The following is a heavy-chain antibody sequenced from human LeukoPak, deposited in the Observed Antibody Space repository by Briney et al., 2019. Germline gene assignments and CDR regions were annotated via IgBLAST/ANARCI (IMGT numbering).Heavy chain of an antibody. CDR1: GFTFSSYA. Sequence: SGGSLRLSRAASGFTFSSYAMSWVRQAPGKGLEWVSAISGSGGSTYYADSVKGRFTISRDNSKNTLYLQMYSLRAEDTAVYYCAKDIVVVPAAIDYWGQGTLVTVSS. J-gene: IGHJ4*02. D-gene: IGHD2-2*01. V-gene: IGHV3-23*01. CDR2: ISGSGGST. CDR3: AKDIVVVPAAIDY.